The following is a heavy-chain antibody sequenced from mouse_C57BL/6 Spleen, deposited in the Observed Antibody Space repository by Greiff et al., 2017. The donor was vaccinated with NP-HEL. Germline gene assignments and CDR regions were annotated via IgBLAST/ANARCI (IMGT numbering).Heavy chain of an antibody. V-gene: IGHV5-17*01. D-gene: IGHD2-4*01. CDR3: ARRSYDYDNFDY. CDR1: GFTFSDYG. CDR2: ISSGSSTI. J-gene: IGHJ2*01. Sequence: EVQRVESGGGLVKPGGSLKLSCAASGFTFSDYGMHWVRQAPEKGLEWVAYISSGSSTIYYADTVKGRFTISRDNAKNTLFLQMTSLRAEDTAMYYCARRSYDYDNFDYWGQGTTLTVSS.